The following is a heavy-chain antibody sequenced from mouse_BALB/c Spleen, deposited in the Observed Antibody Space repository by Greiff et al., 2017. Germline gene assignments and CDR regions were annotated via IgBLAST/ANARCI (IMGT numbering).Heavy chain of an antibody. Sequence: VQLQQSGAELVRSGASVKLSCTASGFNIKDYYMHWVKQRPEQGLEWIGWIDPENGDTEYAPKFQGKATMTADTSSNTAYLQLSSLTSEDTAVYYCNAYRYAMDYWGQGTSVTVSS. J-gene: IGHJ4*01. CDR2: IDPENGDT. V-gene: IGHV14-4*02. CDR1: GFNIKDYY. D-gene: IGHD2-14*01. CDR3: NAYRYAMDY.